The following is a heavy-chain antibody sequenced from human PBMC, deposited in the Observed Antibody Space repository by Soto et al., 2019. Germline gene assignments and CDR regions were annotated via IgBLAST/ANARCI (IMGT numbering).Heavy chain of an antibody. CDR1: GFTLNYYA. CDR3: AKEIAASATLWLDP. V-gene: IGHV3-23*01. Sequence: PGGSLRLSCAASGFTLNYYAINWVRQAPGKGLEWVSAITSTGDTYYVDSVKGRFTISRDNSKNTLYLQMNSLRAKDTAVYYCAKEIAASATLWLDPWGQGTLVTVSS. J-gene: IGHJ5*02. CDR2: ITSTGDT. D-gene: IGHD6-13*01.